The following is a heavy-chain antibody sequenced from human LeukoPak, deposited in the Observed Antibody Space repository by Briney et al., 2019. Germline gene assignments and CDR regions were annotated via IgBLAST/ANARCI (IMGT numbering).Heavy chain of an antibody. CDR2: ISNNGGYT. D-gene: IGHD2-15*01. V-gene: IGHV3-23*01. CDR1: GFTFSSSA. Sequence: GGSLRLSCAASGFTFSSSAMSWGRQAPGKGLEWVSAISNNGGYTYYADSVQGRFTISRDNSKSTLCLHMKSLRAEDTAVYYCAKQLGYCSDGSCYFPYWGQGTLVTVSS. J-gene: IGHJ4*02. CDR3: AKQLGYCSDGSCYFPY.